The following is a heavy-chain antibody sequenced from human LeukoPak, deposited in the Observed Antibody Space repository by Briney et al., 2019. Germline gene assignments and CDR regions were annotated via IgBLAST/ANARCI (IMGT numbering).Heavy chain of an antibody. V-gene: IGHV1-18*01. CDR2: ISAYNGNT. CDR1: GYTFTSYG. D-gene: IGHD2-2*01. J-gene: IGHJ4*02. Sequence: ASVKVSCKASGYTFTSYGISWVRQAPGQGLEWMGWISAYNGNTNYAQKLQGRVTMTTDTSTSTAYMELRSLRSDDTAVYYCAREGYCSSTSCYGALDYWGQGTLVTVSS. CDR3: AREGYCSSTSCYGALDY.